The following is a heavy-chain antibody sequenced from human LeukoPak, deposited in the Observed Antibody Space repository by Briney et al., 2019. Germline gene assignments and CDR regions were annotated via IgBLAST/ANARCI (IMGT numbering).Heavy chain of an antibody. CDR1: GYTFTSYH. Sequence: ASVKVSCKASGYTFTSYHMHWVRQAPGQGLEWMGKINLSGGSTTYAQKFQGRVTMTRDTSTSTVYMELSSLRSEDTAVYYCARDELYNGYYSVKYHYNGMDVWGQGTTVTVSS. CDR3: ARDELYNGYYSVKYHYNGMDV. J-gene: IGHJ6*02. V-gene: IGHV1-46*01. CDR2: INLSGGST. D-gene: IGHD3-3*01.